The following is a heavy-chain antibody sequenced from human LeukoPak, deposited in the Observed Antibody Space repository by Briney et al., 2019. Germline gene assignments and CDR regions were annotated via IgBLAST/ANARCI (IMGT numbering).Heavy chain of an antibody. CDR1: GGTFSSYA. CDR3: ARDRQDVVVPAAFGGYYGMDV. Sequence: PGASVKVSCKASGGTFSSYAISWVRQAPGQGLEWMGGIIPIFGTANYAQKFQGRVTITADESTSTAYMELSSLRSEDTAVYYCARDRQDVVVPAAFGGYYGMDVWGQGTTVTVSS. J-gene: IGHJ6*02. D-gene: IGHD2-2*01. V-gene: IGHV1-69*13. CDR2: IIPIFGTA.